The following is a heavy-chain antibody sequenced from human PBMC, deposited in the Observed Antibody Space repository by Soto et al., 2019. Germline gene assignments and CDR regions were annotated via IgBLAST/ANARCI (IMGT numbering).Heavy chain of an antibody. Sequence: QVQLVQSGAEVKKPGASVKVSCKASGYTFTGYYMHWVRQAPGQGLEWMGWINPNSGGTNYAQKFQGWVTMTRDTSISTAYMELSRMRSDDTAVYYCARGGGEGAAADTYQLDYWGQGTLVTVSS. D-gene: IGHD6-13*01. CDR1: GYTFTGYY. V-gene: IGHV1-2*04. CDR2: INPNSGGT. CDR3: ARGGGEGAAADTYQLDY. J-gene: IGHJ4*02.